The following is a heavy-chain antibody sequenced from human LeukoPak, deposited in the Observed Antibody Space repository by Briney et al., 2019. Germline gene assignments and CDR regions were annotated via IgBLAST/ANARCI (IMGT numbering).Heavy chain of an antibody. D-gene: IGHD4-23*01. CDR3: ARDSHDYGGNYFDY. CDR1: GFTFDDYG. Sequence: GGSLRLSRAASGFTFDDYGMSWVRQAPGKGLEWVSGINWNGGSTGYADSVKGRFTISRDNAKNSLYLQMNSLRAEDTALYYCARDSHDYGGNYFDYWGQGTLVTVSS. J-gene: IGHJ4*02. CDR2: INWNGGST. V-gene: IGHV3-20*04.